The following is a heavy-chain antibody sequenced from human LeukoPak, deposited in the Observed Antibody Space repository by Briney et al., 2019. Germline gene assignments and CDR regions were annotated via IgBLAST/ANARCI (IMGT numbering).Heavy chain of an antibody. Sequence: GRSLRLSCAASGFTFSSYIMSWVRQAPGKGLEWVSSISGSSSYIYSADSVKGRVTISRDNGKKSLYLQMNSLRADDTAVYYCARVAVYSSGHYFDYWGQGTLVTVSS. CDR2: ISGSSSYI. V-gene: IGHV3-21*01. CDR1: GFTFSSYI. J-gene: IGHJ4*02. CDR3: ARVAVYSSGHYFDY. D-gene: IGHD3-22*01.